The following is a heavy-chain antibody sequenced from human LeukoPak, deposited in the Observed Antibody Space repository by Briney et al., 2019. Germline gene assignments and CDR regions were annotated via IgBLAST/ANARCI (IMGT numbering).Heavy chain of an antibody. D-gene: IGHD2-2*01. CDR3: ATGQSKYQLDY. V-gene: IGHV3-7*01. CDR1: GFTFSNYW. CDR2: INQDGSEK. J-gene: IGHJ4*02. Sequence: GGSLRLSGAASGFTFSNYWMSWVRQAPGKGLEWVANINQDGSEKYYVDSVKGRFTISRDNAKNSLYLQMNSLRAEDTAVYYCATGQSKYQLDYWGQGTLVTVSS.